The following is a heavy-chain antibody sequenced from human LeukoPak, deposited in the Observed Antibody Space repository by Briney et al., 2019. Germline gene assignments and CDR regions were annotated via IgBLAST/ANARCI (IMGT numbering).Heavy chain of an antibody. D-gene: IGHD3-10*01. Sequence: GGSLRLSCAASGFTFSSFSMSWVRQAPGKGLEWVSGISGSGDATYYADSVKGRFTISRDNSKDTLFLQMNSLRAEDTARYYCAKDRSASGSSGGFDCWGQGTLVTVSS. V-gene: IGHV3-23*01. J-gene: IGHJ4*02. CDR3: AKDRSASGSSGGFDC. CDR2: ISGSGDAT. CDR1: GFTFSSFS.